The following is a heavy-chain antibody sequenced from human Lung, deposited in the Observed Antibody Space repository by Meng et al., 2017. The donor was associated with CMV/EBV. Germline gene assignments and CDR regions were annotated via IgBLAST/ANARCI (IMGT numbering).Heavy chain of an antibody. Sequence: GESLKISCAASGFTLSNYWMSWVRQAPGKGLEWVANIKRDGSEKYYVDSVTGRFTISRDNAKNSLYLQMNSLRAEDTAVYYCARVHSSKSGDAFDVWGQGTMVTFSS. CDR2: IKRDGSEK. V-gene: IGHV3-7*01. D-gene: IGHD3-22*01. CDR3: ARVHSSKSGDAFDV. CDR1: GFTLSNYW. J-gene: IGHJ3*01.